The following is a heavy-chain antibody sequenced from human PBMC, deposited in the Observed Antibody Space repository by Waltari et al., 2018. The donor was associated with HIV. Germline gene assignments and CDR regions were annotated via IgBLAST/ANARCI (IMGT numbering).Heavy chain of an antibody. D-gene: IGHD6-19*01. CDR1: GFALRDFL. J-gene: IGHJ4*02. CDR3: ARESEWLYSAFFDL. V-gene: IGHV3-7*01. Sequence: EEQLMQSEGCGVRRGGSSSLPCVPSGFALRDFLVTWVRQAPGGGLEWVANIKGDGSERHYVDSVKGRFSISRDDASNSVHLDMTNMGAEDTAIYFCARESEWLYSAFFDLWGGGSLVTVSS. CDR2: IKGDGSER.